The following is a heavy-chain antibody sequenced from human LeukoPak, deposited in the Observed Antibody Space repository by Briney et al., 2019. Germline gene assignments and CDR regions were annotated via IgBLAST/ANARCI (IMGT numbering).Heavy chain of an antibody. J-gene: IGHJ6*03. CDR1: GFTVSSNY. CDR3: VKYRRSGPGPYYYYMDV. CDR2: TYSGGTT. V-gene: IGHV3-53*01. D-gene: IGHD5-12*01. Sequence: GGSLRLSCAASGFTVSSNYMNWVRQAPGKGLEWVSVTYSGGTTYYADSVKGRFTISRDNSKNTLYLQMSSLRAEDTAVYYCVKYRRSGPGPYYYYMDVCGKGTTVTVSS.